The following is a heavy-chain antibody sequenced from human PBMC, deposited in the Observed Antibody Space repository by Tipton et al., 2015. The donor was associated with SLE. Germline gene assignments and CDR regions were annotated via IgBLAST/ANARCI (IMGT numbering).Heavy chain of an antibody. CDR2: ISSSGNTI. Sequence: GSLRLSCAASGFTFSSYEINWVRQAPGKGLEWVSYISSSGNTISYADSVKGRFTISRDNAKNSLYLQMNSLRAEDTAVYYCAREDSGPLDYWGHGTLVAVSS. J-gene: IGHJ4*01. V-gene: IGHV3-48*03. CDR1: GFTFSSYE. D-gene: IGHD2-8*02. CDR3: AREDSGPLDY.